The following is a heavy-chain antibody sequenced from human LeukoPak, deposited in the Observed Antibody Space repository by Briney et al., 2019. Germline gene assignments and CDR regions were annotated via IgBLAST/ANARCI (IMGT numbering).Heavy chain of an antibody. CDR2: IRPNSDGI. CDR3: ARDPVDGYSHYDF. Sequence: ASVKVSCKASGYTLTDHHLIWVRQAPGQGLEWMGWIRPNSDGIRYAQEFQGRVTMTRDTSISIAYMELTSLTSDDTAIYYCARDPVDGYSHYDFWGQGTLVTVSS. CDR1: GYTLTDHH. V-gene: IGHV1-2*02. J-gene: IGHJ4*02. D-gene: IGHD5-24*01.